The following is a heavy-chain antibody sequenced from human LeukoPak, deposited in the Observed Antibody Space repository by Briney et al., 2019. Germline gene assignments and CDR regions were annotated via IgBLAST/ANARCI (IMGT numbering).Heavy chain of an antibody. Sequence: GCSLRLSCAPSGFTFRHYAMLELGPAPRKELAGVALICQDGSNEFYADSVKGRFTISRDNSKNTLSLQMNSLRAEDTAIYYCAREAGYDTGGYPRDYWGQGTLVTVSS. CDR3: AREAGYDTGGYPRDY. J-gene: IGHJ4*02. V-gene: IGHV3-33*08. D-gene: IGHD2-8*02. CDR2: ICQDGSNE. CDR1: GFTFRHYA.